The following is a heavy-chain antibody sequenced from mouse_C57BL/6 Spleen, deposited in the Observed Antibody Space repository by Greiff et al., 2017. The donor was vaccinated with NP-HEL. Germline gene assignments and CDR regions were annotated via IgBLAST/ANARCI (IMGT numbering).Heavy chain of an antibody. J-gene: IGHJ2*01. D-gene: IGHD1-1*01. Sequence: QVQLKQPGAELVRPGSSVKLSCKASGYTFTSYWMHWVKQRPIQGLEWIGNIDPSDSETHYNQKFKDKATLTVDKSSSTAYMQLSSLTSEDSAVYYCARVPYGSSYLYYFDYWGQGTTLTVSS. CDR1: GYTFTSYW. CDR3: ARVPYGSSYLYYFDY. V-gene: IGHV1-52*01. CDR2: IDPSDSET.